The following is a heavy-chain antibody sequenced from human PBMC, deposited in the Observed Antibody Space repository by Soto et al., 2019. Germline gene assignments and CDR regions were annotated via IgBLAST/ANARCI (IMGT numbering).Heavy chain of an antibody. J-gene: IGHJ4*02. CDR3: ASSYGSGYRAFDY. V-gene: IGHV1-69*02. CDR1: GDTFTFYS. CDR2: INPILSMS. D-gene: IGHD3-10*01. Sequence: QVQLVQSGAEVKRPGSSVKVSCKASGDTFTFYSINWVRQAPGLGLEWMGRINPILSMSNYAQRFQGRVTMTADKXTSTAYMELSSLRSEDTAIYYCASSYGSGYRAFDYWRQGALVTVSS.